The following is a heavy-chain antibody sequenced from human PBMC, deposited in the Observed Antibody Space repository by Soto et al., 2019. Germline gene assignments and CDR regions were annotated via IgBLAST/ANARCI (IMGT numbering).Heavy chain of an antibody. CDR2: INPNSGGT. Sequence: ASVKVSCKASGYTFTGYYMHWVRQAPGQGLEWMGWINPNSGGTNYAQKFQGWVTMTRDTSISTAYMELSRLRSDDTAVYYCARDLYPEGYCSGGSCYSPYYYYGMDVWGQGTTVTVSS. D-gene: IGHD2-15*01. J-gene: IGHJ6*02. CDR1: GYTFTGYY. V-gene: IGHV1-2*04. CDR3: ARDLYPEGYCSGGSCYSPYYYYGMDV.